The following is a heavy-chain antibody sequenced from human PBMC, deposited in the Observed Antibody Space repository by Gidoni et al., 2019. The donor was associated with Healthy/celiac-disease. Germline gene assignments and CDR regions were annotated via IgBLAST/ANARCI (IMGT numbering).Heavy chain of an antibody. Sequence: QVQQVEAGGGVVQPGRTLRRSCAAAGCSCSSYGMHRVRQAPGKGLEGVAVIWYDGSNKYYADSVKGRFTISRDNSKNTLYLQMTSLRAEDTAVYYCARDRGPRTTTPDYWGQGTLVTVSS. CDR3: ARDRGPRTTTPDY. J-gene: IGHJ4*02. CDR2: IWYDGSNK. CDR1: GCSCSSYG. D-gene: IGHD1-1*01. V-gene: IGHV3-33*01.